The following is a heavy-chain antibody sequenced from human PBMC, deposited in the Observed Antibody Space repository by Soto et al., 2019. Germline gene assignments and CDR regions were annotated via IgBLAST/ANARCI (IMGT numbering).Heavy chain of an antibody. J-gene: IGHJ6*02. CDR1: GYTFAGYY. CDR3: ARYCSSTSCSVYYGMDV. Sequence: ASVKVSCMASGYTFAGYYMHWVRQAPGQGLEWMGWINPNSGGTNYAQKFQGRVTMTRDTSISTAYMELSRLRSDDTAVYYCARYCSSTSCSVYYGMDVWGQGTTVTVSS. CDR2: INPNSGGT. V-gene: IGHV1-2*02. D-gene: IGHD2-2*01.